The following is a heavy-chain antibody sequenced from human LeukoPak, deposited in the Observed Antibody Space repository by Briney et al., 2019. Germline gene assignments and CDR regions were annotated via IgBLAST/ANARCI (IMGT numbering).Heavy chain of an antibody. Sequence: GASVKVSCKPSGYTFTGYYIHWVRQAPGQGLEWMGIINPSGSKTYYAQKFQGRVTMTRDMSTSTVYMELSSLRSEDTAVYYCARGARTSSTSCFYYWGQGTLVTVSS. V-gene: IGHV1-46*01. D-gene: IGHD2-2*01. CDR2: INPSGSKT. J-gene: IGHJ4*02. CDR1: GYTFTGYY. CDR3: ARGARTSSTSCFYY.